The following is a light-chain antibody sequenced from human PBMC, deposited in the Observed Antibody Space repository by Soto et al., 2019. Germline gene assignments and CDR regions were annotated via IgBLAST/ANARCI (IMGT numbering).Light chain of an antibody. CDR3: QSYDSSLSRSYV. Sequence: QSALTQPPSVSGAPGQRVTISCTGSSSNIGAGYDVHWYQQLPGAAPKLLIYANNNRPSGVPDRFSGSKSDTSASLAITGLQAEDEADYYCQSYDSSLSRSYVFGTGTKVTVL. V-gene: IGLV1-40*01. CDR1: SSNIGAGYD. J-gene: IGLJ1*01. CDR2: ANN.